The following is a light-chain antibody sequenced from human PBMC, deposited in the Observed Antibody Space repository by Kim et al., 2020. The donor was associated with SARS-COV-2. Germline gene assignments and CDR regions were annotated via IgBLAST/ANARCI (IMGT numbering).Light chain of an antibody. V-gene: IGLV7-46*01. CDR3: LLSYSGLVF. CDR2: DSS. J-gene: IGLJ2*01. CDR1: TGAVTSGHY. Sequence: QSVVTQEPSLTVSPGGTVTLTCASNTGAVTSGHYPPWFQRKPGQAPRTLIYDSSHKHSWTPARFTGSLLGGNAALTLSGAQPEDEADYYGLLSYSGLVFFGGGTQLTVL.